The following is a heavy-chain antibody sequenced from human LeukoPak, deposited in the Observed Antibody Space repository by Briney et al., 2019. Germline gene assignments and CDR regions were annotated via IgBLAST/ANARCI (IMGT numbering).Heavy chain of an antibody. CDR3: ARVPESTIFGVVIESYFDY. CDR2: IIPIFGTA. V-gene: IGHV1-69*13. Sequence: SVKVSCKASGGTFSSYAISWVRQAPGQGLEWMGGIIPIFGTANYAQKFQGRVTITADESTSTVYMEVSSLRSEDTAVYFCARVPESTIFGVVIESYFDYWGQGTLVTVSS. D-gene: IGHD3-3*01. CDR1: GGTFSSYA. J-gene: IGHJ4*02.